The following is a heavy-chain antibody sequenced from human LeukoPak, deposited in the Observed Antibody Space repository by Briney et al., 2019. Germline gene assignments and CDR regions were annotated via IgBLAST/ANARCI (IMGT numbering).Heavy chain of an antibody. J-gene: IGHJ4*02. CDR1: EYTLTDLS. Sequence: ASVTVSCNVSEYTLTDLSVHWVRQAPGKGLEWMGGFDPEDGEIIYAQKFQGRLTMTEETSTDTAYMELSSLRSDDTAVYYCATAPIGNLDSWGQGTLVTVSS. V-gene: IGHV1-24*01. D-gene: IGHD4-23*01. CDR3: ATAPIGNLDS. CDR2: FDPEDGEI.